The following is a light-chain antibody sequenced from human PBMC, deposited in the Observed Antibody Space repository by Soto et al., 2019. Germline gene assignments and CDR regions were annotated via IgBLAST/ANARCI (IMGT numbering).Light chain of an antibody. J-gene: IGKJ1*01. CDR2: DAS. CDR1: QSVRSMY. Sequence: IGATQGLGTWSSSTEEGAILSCSASQSVRSMYLAWYQQKPGQAPRLLIYDASSRATDIPDRFSGSGSGTDFTLTISRLEPEDFAIYYCQHYGNSLWTFGQGTKVDI. CDR3: QHYGNSLWT. V-gene: IGKV3-20*01.